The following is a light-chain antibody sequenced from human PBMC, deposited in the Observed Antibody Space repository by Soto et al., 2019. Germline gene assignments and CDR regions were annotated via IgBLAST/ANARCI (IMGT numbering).Light chain of an antibody. V-gene: IGKV3-20*01. Sequence: EIVLTQSPATLSLSPGERATLSCRASRSVSRKLAWYQQTRGQAPRLLMYGASSRATGIPDRISGSGSGTDFTLTISRLEPEDFAVYYCQQYGSPPQTFGQGTKVDI. J-gene: IGKJ1*01. CDR1: RSVSRK. CDR2: GAS. CDR3: QQYGSPPQT.